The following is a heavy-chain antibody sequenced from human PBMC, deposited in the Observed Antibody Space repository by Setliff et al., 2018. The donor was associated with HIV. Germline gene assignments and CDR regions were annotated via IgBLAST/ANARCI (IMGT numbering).Heavy chain of an antibody. CDR1: GGSFIGSSFQ. V-gene: IGHV4-39*07. Sequence: PSETLSLTCNVSGGSFIGSSFQSTWIRQAPGKGLEWIGDIAYSGTTMYFNYNPSLESRLSLSEDASRHQFSLKLTSVTADDTGIYYCARGPPFAYWGQGLLVTVSS. CDR2: IAYSGTTMYF. J-gene: IGHJ4*02. CDR3: ARGPPFAY.